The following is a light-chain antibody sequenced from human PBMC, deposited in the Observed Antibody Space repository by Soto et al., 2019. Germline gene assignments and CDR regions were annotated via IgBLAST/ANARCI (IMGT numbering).Light chain of an antibody. J-gene: IGLJ1*01. CDR2: DVS. CDR3: CSDAGSYYYV. Sequence: QSALTQPRSVSGSPGQSVTISCTGTSSDVGGYNYVSWYQEQPGKAPKLMIYDVSKRPSGVPDRFSGSKSGNTASLTISGLQAEDEADYYFCSDAGSYYYVFGHGTKVTVX. CDR1: SSDVGGYNY. V-gene: IGLV2-11*01.